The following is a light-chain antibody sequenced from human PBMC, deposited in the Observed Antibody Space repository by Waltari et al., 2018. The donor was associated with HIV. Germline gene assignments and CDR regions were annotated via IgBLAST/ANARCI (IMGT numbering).Light chain of an antibody. J-gene: IGLJ3*02. CDR1: SSKIGNLY. V-gene: IGLV1-51*01. CDR2: DNN. CDR3: GRWDSSLSGHWV. Sequence: QSVLTQPPSVSAAPGQKVTISCSETSSKIGNLYVSWYQQLPGTAPKLLIYDNNKRPSGIPDRFAGSKSGTTATLGITGLQTGDEADYYCGRWDSSLSGHWVFGGGTKLTVL.